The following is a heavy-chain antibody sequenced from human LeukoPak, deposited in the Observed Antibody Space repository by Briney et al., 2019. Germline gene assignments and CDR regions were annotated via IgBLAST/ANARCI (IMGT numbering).Heavy chain of an antibody. CDR2: IYYSGST. Sequence: PSETLSLTCTVSGGSISSSSYYWGWIRQPPGKGLEWIGSIYYSGSTYYNPSLKSRVTISVDTSKNQFSLKLSSVTAADTAVYYCARQPYYYGSGSYIDYWGQGTLVTVSS. D-gene: IGHD3-10*01. CDR1: GGSISSSSYY. V-gene: IGHV4-39*01. CDR3: ARQPYYYGSGSYIDY. J-gene: IGHJ4*02.